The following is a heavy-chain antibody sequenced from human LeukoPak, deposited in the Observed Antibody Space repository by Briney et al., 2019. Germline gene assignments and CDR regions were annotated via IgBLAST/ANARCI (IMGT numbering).Heavy chain of an antibody. D-gene: IGHD3-22*01. CDR3: ARDYRLNYYDSSGYYNWFDP. CDR2: IYTSGST. Sequence: SETLSLTCTGSGGSISSYYWSWIRQPAGKGLEWIGRIYTSGSTNYNPSLKSRVTMSVDTSKNQFSLKLSSVTAADTAVYYCARDYRLNYYDSSGYYNWFDPWGQGTLVTVSS. V-gene: IGHV4-4*07. J-gene: IGHJ5*02. CDR1: GGSISSYY.